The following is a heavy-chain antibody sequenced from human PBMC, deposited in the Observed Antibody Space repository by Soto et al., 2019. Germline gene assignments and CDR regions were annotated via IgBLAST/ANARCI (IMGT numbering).Heavy chain of an antibody. V-gene: IGHV3-33*01. D-gene: IGHD3-22*01. Sequence: VAVIWYDGSNKYYADSVKGRFTISRDNSKNTLYLQMNSLRAEDTAVYYCARDTWRYYDSSGYREGYWGQGTLVTVSS. CDR2: IWYDGSNK. CDR3: ARDTWRYYDSSGYREGY. J-gene: IGHJ4*02.